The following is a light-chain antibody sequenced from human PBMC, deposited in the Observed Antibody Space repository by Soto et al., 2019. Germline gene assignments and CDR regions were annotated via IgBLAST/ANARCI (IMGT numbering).Light chain of an antibody. CDR2: WAS. CDR1: QSVLYSSNNKNF. V-gene: IGKV4-1*01. CDR3: QQYYSTPLT. J-gene: IGKJ4*01. Sequence: DIEMTQSPDSLAVSLGERATINCKSSQSVLYSSNNKNFLAWYQQKPGQHPKLLIYWASTREFGVPDRFSGSGSGTDFTLTISSLQAEDVALYYCQQYYSTPLTFGGGTKVEIK.